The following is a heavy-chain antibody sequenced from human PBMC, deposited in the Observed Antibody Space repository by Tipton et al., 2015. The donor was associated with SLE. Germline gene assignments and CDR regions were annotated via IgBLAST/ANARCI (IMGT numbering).Heavy chain of an antibody. D-gene: IGHD1-26*01. Sequence: TLSLTCTVSGGSISSSSYYWSWIRQPPGKGLEWIGHISYSGSTHYNSSLKSRVTISVDTSKNQFSLQLISATAADTALYYCARLTWSNGPFEYWGQGTLVTVSS. V-gene: IGHV4-61*05. CDR1: GGSISSSSYY. CDR2: ISYSGST. J-gene: IGHJ4*02. CDR3: ARLTWSNGPFEY.